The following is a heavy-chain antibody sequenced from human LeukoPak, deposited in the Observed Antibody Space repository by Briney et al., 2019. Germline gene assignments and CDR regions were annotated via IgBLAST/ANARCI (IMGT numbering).Heavy chain of an antibody. CDR1: GYTFTTYY. D-gene: IGHD3-3*01. Sequence: ASVKVSCKASGYTFTTYYMHWVRQAPGQGLEWMGIINPSGGSTNYAQKFQGRVTMTRDMSTSTVYMELSSLRPEDTAVYYCAKEPVTIFGLVRTQTTKRPHRFDPWGQGTLVTVSS. V-gene: IGHV1-46*01. CDR2: INPSGGST. J-gene: IGHJ5*02. CDR3: AKEPVTIFGLVRTQTTKRPHRFDP.